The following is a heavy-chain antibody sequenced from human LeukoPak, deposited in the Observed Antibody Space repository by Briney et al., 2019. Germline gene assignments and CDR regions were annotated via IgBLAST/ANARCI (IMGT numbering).Heavy chain of an antibody. Sequence: GGSLILSCAASGFTFSNYAMTWVRQAPGKGLEWVSSISGIGSNIYYADSVKGRFTISRDNSKNTLHVQMNSLRAEDTAIYYCATNRDGYNYWGQGTLVTVSS. D-gene: IGHD5-24*01. V-gene: IGHV3-23*01. CDR2: ISGIGSNI. J-gene: IGHJ4*02. CDR1: GFTFSNYA. CDR3: ATNRDGYNY.